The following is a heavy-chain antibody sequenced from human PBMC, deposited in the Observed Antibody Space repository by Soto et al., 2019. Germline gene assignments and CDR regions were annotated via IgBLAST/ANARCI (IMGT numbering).Heavy chain of an antibody. CDR2: IRSKGHNYAT. D-gene: IGHD3-16*01. CDR1: GFAFSGSA. Sequence: GGSLRLSCAASGFAFSGSAMYWVRQASGKGPEWVGRIRSKGHNYATEYAASVKGRFTISGDDSKNTAYLQMNSLQTEDTAVYYCTRDLFSYDYSGILWFDPWGQGTLVTVSS. V-gene: IGHV3-73*01. CDR3: TRDLFSYDYSGILWFDP. J-gene: IGHJ5*02.